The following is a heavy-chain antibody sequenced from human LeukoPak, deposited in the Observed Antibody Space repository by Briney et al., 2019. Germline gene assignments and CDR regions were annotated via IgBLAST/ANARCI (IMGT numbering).Heavy chain of an antibody. CDR2: IYYTGST. CDR1: GGSISSYY. J-gene: IGHJ4*02. CDR3: ARVGGWEPKLHGVTFDY. D-gene: IGHD1-26*01. V-gene: IGHV4-59*13. Sequence: KPAETLSLTCTVSGGSISSYYWSWIRQPPGKGLEWIGYIYYTGSTNYNPSRKSRVTMLADTSKNQFSLKLSSVTAADTAVYFCARVGGWEPKLHGVTFDYLGQGTLVTVSS.